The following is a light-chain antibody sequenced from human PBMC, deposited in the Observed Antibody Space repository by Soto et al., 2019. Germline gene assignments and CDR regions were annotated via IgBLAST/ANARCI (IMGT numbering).Light chain of an antibody. CDR3: QQYGSTPYT. CDR1: QSVSNNY. Sequence: EVVMTQSPGTLSLSPGERATLSCRASQSVSNNYLAWYQQRPGHAPRLLIYGASKRATGIPDKFSGSGSGTVFTLSVNRLAPEDVAVYYCQQYGSTPYTFGQGTKLEIE. V-gene: IGKV3-20*01. CDR2: GAS. J-gene: IGKJ2*01.